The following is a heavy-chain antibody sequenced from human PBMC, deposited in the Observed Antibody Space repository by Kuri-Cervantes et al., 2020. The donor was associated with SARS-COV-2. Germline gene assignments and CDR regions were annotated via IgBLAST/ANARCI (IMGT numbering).Heavy chain of an antibody. J-gene: IGHJ4*02. D-gene: IGHD3-22*01. V-gene: IGHV3-23*03. Sequence: GESLKISCAASGFTFSSYTMSWVRQAPGKGLEWVSVIYSGGSSTYYADSVKGRFTISRDNSKNTLYLQMNSLRAEDTAVYYCAKDQDYYDSSGQFDYWGQGTLVPSPQ. CDR3: AKDQDYYDSSGQFDY. CDR1: GFTFSSYT. CDR2: IYSGGSST.